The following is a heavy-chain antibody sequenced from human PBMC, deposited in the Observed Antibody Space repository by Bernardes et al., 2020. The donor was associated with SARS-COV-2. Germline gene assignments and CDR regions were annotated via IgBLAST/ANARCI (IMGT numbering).Heavy chain of an antibody. CDR3: ASADYVRDYNGLDV. Sequence: ASVKVSCRASGYTFPTYGISWVRQAPGQGLEWMGWISAYNGNTNYAQKLQGRVTVTTDTSTNTAYMELTSLRSDDSAVYYCASADYVRDYNGLDVWGQGTTVNVSS. V-gene: IGHV1-18*01. D-gene: IGHD4-17*01. J-gene: IGHJ6*02. CDR2: ISAYNGNT. CDR1: GYTFPTYG.